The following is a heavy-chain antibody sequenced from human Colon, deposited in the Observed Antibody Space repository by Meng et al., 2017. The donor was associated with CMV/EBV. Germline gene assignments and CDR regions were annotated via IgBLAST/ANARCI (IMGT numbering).Heavy chain of an antibody. Sequence: QEQLVQSGAEVKKPGAYMKVSWQASGYIFNGFYIQWVRQDPGQGREWMGWINPKSGDTIYEQKFQGRVTMTRDTSISTVYMDLNSLRSDDTAVYFCARDLWSGSSDYFDYWGQGTLVTVSS. V-gene: IGHV1-2*02. J-gene: IGHJ4*02. CDR3: ARDLWSGSSDYFDY. CDR2: INPKSGDT. CDR1: GYIFNGFY. D-gene: IGHD3-3*01.